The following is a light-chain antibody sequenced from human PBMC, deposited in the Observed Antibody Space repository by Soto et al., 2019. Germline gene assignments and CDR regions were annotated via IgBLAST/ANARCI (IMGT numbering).Light chain of an antibody. CDR3: MQALHTPIT. J-gene: IGKJ5*01. V-gene: IGKV2-28*01. CDR2: LGS. CDR1: QSLQHRNGYNY. Sequence: LMSQYNLSLPVTLGEPASISCRSGQSLQHRNGYNYLAWYLQKPGQSPRLLIYLGSLRASGVPDRFRGSGSGTDFTLKISRVEAEDVGVYYCMQALHTPITFGHGTLLDIK.